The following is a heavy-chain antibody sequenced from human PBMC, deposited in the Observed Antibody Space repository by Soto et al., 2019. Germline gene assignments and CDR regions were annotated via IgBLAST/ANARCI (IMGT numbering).Heavy chain of an antibody. Sequence: LVESGGGLVKPGGSIRLSCAASGFIFRNAWMSWVRQAPGKGLEWVGGIKSKSSGGTTDYAAPVEGRVTITRDDSKSILYLQMTSLTVEDTAVYFCTSEKGWRQSPLDSWGQGALVTVSS. J-gene: IGHJ5*01. CDR3: TSEKGWRQSPLDS. CDR1: GFIFRNAW. D-gene: IGHD4-4*01. CDR2: IKSKSSGGTT. V-gene: IGHV3-15*01.